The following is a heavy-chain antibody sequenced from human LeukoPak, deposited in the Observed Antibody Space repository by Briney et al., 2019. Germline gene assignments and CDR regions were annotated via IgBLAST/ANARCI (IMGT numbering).Heavy chain of an antibody. CDR1: GGSISSCNW. CDR3: ARDNYGGNSAGVD. J-gene: IGHJ4*02. Sequence: SETLSLTCAVSGGSISSCNWWSCVRPPPGEGLEWIGEIYRSGSTNYNASLKSRVTISLDKSKNQFSLRLSSVTAADTAVYYCARDNYGGNSAGVDWGRGTLVIVSS. D-gene: IGHD4-23*01. CDR2: IYRSGST. V-gene: IGHV4-4*02.